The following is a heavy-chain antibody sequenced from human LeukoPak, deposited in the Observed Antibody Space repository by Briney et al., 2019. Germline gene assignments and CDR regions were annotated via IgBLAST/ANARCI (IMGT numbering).Heavy chain of an antibody. D-gene: IGHD4-17*01. CDR2: IYYSGST. V-gene: IGHV4-61*01. Sequence: SETPSLTCTVSGGSVSSGSYYWSWIRQPPGQGLEWIGYIYYSGSTKYNPSLKSRVTMSVDTSKNQFSLKVTSVTAADTAVYYCARTNYGDYNWFDPWGHGTLVTVSS. CDR1: GGSVSSGSYY. CDR3: ARTNYGDYNWFDP. J-gene: IGHJ5*02.